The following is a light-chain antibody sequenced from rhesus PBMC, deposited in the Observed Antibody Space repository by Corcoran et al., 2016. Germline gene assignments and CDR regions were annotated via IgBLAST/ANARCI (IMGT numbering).Light chain of an antibody. J-gene: IGKJ4*01. CDR1: PSISSW. CDR3: QQYGSSPLT. CDR2: KAS. V-gene: IGKV1-22*01. Sequence: DIQMTQSPSSLSASVGDTVTITCRASPSISSWLAWYQQKPGKAPKVLIYKASTLQSGVPSRFRGSGSWTDFTLTISSRQSEDFATYYCQQYGSSPLTFGGGTKVESK.